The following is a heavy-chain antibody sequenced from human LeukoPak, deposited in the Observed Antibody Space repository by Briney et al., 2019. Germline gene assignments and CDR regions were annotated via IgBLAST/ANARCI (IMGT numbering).Heavy chain of an antibody. CDR3: AKTYYYDSSGYHFPVYFDY. Sequence: GGSLRLSCAASGFTFSSYAMSWVRQAPGKGLEWVSAISGSGGSTYCADSVKGRFTISRDNSKNTLYLQMNSLRAEDTAVYYCAKTYYYDSSGYHFPVYFDYWGQGTLVTVSS. CDR2: ISGSGGST. CDR1: GFTFSSYA. J-gene: IGHJ4*02. D-gene: IGHD3-22*01. V-gene: IGHV3-23*01.